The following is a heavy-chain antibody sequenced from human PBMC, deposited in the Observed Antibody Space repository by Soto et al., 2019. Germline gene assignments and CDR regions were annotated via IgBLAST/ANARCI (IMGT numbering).Heavy chain of an antibody. D-gene: IGHD2-2*01. CDR1: GFTFSSYW. CDR3: ASRRCSSTSCWDWFAP. J-gene: IGHJ5*02. V-gene: IGHV3-7*01. CDR2: IKQDGSEK. Sequence: EVQLVESGGGLVQPGGSLRLSCAASGFTFSSYWMSWVRQAPGKGLEWVANIKQDGSEKYYVDSVKGRFTISRDNAKKSLYLQMNSLRAEDTAVYYCASRRCSSTSCWDWFAPWGQGTLVTVSS.